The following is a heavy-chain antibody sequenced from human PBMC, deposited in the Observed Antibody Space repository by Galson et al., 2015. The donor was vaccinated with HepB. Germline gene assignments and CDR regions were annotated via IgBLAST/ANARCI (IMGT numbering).Heavy chain of an antibody. CDR3: ASDFWSGYYRPYYYMDV. CDR2: IIPIFGTA. D-gene: IGHD3-3*01. J-gene: IGHJ6*03. CDR1: GGTFSSYA. V-gene: IGHV1-69*13. Sequence: SVKVSCKASGGTFSSYAISWVRQAPGQGLEWMGGIIPIFGTANYAQKFQGRVTITADESTSTAYMELSSLRSEDTAVYYCASDFWSGYYRPYYYMDVWGKGTTVTVSS.